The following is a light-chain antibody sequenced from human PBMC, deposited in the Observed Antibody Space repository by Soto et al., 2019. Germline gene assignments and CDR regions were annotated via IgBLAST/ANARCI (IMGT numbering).Light chain of an antibody. CDR1: QSVSNY. J-gene: IGKJ5*01. CDR3: QYGGT. Sequence: EIVLTQSPATLSLSPGERATVSCRASQSVSNYLGWYQQKPGQAPRLLIYDASNRATGIPARFSGSGSGTAFTLTISSLVTENFAVYYCQYGGTFGQGTRLEI. V-gene: IGKV3-11*01. CDR2: DAS.